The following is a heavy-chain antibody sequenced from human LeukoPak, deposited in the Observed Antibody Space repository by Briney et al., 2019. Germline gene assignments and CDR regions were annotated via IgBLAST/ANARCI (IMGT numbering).Heavy chain of an antibody. Sequence: SETLSLTCTVSGGSISSYYWSWIRQPPGEGLGWIWYIYYSGSTNYNPSLKSRVTISVDKSKNQFSLKLSSGPAADSAGYYWASAPGHIEVDPFDPWGQGTLVTVSS. J-gene: IGHJ5*02. CDR2: IYYSGST. CDR1: GGSISSYY. CDR3: ASAPGHIEVDPFDP. V-gene: IGHV4-59*12. D-gene: IGHD6-19*01.